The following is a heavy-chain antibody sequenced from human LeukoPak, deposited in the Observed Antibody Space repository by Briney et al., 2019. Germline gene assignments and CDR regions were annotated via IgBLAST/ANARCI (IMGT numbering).Heavy chain of an antibody. CDR1: RFTFRNYG. Sequence: GGSLRLSCAASRFTFRNYGMHWVRQAPGKGLEWVAVISIDGSEKYYADSVKGRFTISRDNSKNTLFLQMNSLRAEDTAVYYCAGYDTSGHYLNYWGQGTLVTVSS. D-gene: IGHD3-22*01. CDR3: AGYDTSGHYLNY. CDR2: ISIDGSEK. J-gene: IGHJ4*02. V-gene: IGHV3-30*03.